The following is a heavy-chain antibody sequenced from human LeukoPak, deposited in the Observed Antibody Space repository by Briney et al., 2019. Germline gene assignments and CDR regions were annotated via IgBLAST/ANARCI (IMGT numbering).Heavy chain of an antibody. Sequence: GASVKVSCKASGGTFISYAISWVRQAPGQGLEWMGWINAGNGNTKYSQKFQGRVTITRDTSASTAYMELSSLRSEDTAVYYCARDPVDGVLLWFGESRFDYWGQGTLVTVSS. CDR1: GGTFISYA. CDR2: INAGNGNT. V-gene: IGHV1-3*01. CDR3: ARDPVDGVLLWFGESRFDY. D-gene: IGHD3-10*01. J-gene: IGHJ4*02.